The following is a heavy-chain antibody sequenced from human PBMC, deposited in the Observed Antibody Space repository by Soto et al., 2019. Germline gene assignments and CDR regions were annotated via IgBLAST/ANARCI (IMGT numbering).Heavy chain of an antibody. Sequence: QVQLVQSGAEVKKPGSSVKVSCKASGGTFSSYTISWVRQAPGQGLEWMGRIIPILGIANYAQKFQGRVTSXAXKXPSTAYMELSSLRSEDTAVYYCAMEYCSSTSCYRDYWGQGTLVTVSS. CDR2: IIPILGIA. D-gene: IGHD2-2*02. CDR1: GGTFSSYT. V-gene: IGHV1-69*02. J-gene: IGHJ4*02. CDR3: AMEYCSSTSCYRDY.